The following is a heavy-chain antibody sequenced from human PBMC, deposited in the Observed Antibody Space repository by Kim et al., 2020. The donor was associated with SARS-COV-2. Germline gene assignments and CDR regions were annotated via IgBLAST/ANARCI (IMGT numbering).Heavy chain of an antibody. CDR1: GFTFSDYY. V-gene: IGHV3-11*06. CDR2: ISSSSCYT. D-gene: IGHD5-18*01. Sequence: GGSLRLSCAASGFTFSDYYMSWIRQAPGKGLEWVSYISSSSCYTNYADSVKGRFTISRDNAKNSLYLQMNSLRAEDTAVYYCARGQWIHNWFDPWGQGTLVTVSS. J-gene: IGHJ5*02. CDR3: ARGQWIHNWFDP.